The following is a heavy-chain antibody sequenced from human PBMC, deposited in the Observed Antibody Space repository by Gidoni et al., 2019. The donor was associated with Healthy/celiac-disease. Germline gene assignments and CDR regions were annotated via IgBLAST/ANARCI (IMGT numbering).Heavy chain of an antibody. D-gene: IGHD3-9*01. CDR2: FYYSGST. Sequence: QLQLQESGPGLVKPSETLSLTCTVPGGSIRSSSYYWGWLRQPPGQGPEWIGSFYYSGSTYYNPSLKSRVTISVDTSKNQFSLKLSSVTAADTAVYYCARDPRQSSPLRYFDWLWDEPDGTYYYGMDVWGQGTTVTVAS. CDR3: ARDPRQSSPLRYFDWLWDEPDGTYYYGMDV. J-gene: IGHJ6*02. V-gene: IGHV4-39*07. CDR1: GGSIRSSSYY.